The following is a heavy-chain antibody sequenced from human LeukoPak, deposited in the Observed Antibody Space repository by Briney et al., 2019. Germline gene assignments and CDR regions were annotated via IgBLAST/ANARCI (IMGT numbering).Heavy chain of an antibody. D-gene: IGHD2-15*01. Sequence: GSLRLSCAASGFTFSSSSMNWVRQAPGKGLEFVSSISPSSSYIYYADSVKGRFTISRDDAKNSLFLQMNSLRAEDTAVYYCAREGGYCSSGSCRFFDYWGQGTLVTVSS. CDR1: GFTFSSSS. CDR3: AREGGYCSSGSCRFFDY. V-gene: IGHV3-21*06. J-gene: IGHJ4*02. CDR2: ISPSSSYI.